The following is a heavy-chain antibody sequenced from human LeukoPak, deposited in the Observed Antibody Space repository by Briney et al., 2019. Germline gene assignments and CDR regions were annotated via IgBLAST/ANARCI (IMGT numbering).Heavy chain of an antibody. D-gene: IGHD6-13*01. Sequence: ASMTVSCKASGYTFTDYYMHWVRQAPGQGLEWVGWINSNNGGTSYAQKFQGRVTMTRDTSITTAYMELPTLTSDDTAVYYCARGSSSPVPNFDYWGQGTLVTVSS. CDR3: ARGSSSPVPNFDY. CDR1: GYTFTDYY. J-gene: IGHJ4*02. CDR2: INSNNGGT. V-gene: IGHV1-2*02.